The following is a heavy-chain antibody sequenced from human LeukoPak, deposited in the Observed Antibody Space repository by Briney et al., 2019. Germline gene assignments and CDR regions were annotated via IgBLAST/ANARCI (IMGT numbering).Heavy chain of an antibody. Sequence: SETLSLTCSVSGGSISSNDYYWGWIRQPPGKGPEWIGSIFYNGNSYYSGYAYYNPSLKSRVTISVDTSKNQFSLELTSVTAADTAMYHCVRDRPKIALLQYPEQEHYMDVWGKGTTVTASS. CDR3: VRDRPKIALLQYPEQEHYMDV. D-gene: IGHD2-2*01. CDR2: IFYNGNSYYSGYA. CDR1: GGSISSNDYY. V-gene: IGHV4-39*07. J-gene: IGHJ6*03.